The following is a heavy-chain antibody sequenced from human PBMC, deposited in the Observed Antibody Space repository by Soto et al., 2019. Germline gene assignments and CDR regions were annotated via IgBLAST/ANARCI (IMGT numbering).Heavy chain of an antibody. D-gene: IGHD2-8*01. J-gene: IGHJ3*02. CDR2: ISSSGSTI. CDR3: AREVGNGEEEAFDI. CDR1: GFTFSSYE. V-gene: IGHV3-48*03. Sequence: GGSLRLSCAASGFTFSSYEMNWVRQAPGKGLEWVSYISSSGSTIYYADSVKGRFTISRDNAKNSLYLQMNSLRAEDTAVYYCAREVGNGEEEAFDIWGQGTMVTVSS.